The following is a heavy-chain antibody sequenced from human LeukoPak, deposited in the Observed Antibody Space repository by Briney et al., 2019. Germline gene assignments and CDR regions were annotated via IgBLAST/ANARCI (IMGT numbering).Heavy chain of an antibody. V-gene: IGHV4-34*01. Sequence: PSETLSLTCAVYGGSFSGYYWSWIRQPPGKGLEWIGEINHSGSTNYNPSLKSRVTISVDTSKNQFSLKLSSVTAADTAVYYCARVSCSGGSCYRPGRWFDPWGQGTLVTVPS. CDR3: ARVSCSGGSCYRPGRWFDP. CDR2: INHSGST. J-gene: IGHJ5*02. D-gene: IGHD2-15*01. CDR1: GGSFSGYY.